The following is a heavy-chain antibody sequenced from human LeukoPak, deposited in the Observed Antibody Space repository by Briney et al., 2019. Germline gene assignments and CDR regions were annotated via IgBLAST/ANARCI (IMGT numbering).Heavy chain of an antibody. J-gene: IGHJ4*02. D-gene: IGHD1-1*01. Sequence: GGSLTLSCAASGFTLNSYGISWVRQPPGKGQEWVWSISGSRTYYAYSVKGRFTISRDNSKNTLYLQMSSLRAEDTAVYYCSKDLRIGTLGYFDYWGQGTLVSVS. CDR3: SKDLRIGTLGYFDY. V-gene: IGHV3-23*01. CDR2: ISGSRT. CDR1: GFTLNSYG.